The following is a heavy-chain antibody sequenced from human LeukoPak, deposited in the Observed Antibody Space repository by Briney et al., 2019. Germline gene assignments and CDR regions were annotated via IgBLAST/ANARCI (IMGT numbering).Heavy chain of an antibody. J-gene: IGHJ4*02. CDR1: GGTFSSYA. D-gene: IGHD3-10*01. CDR2: IIPIFGTA. Sequence: SVKVSCKASGGTFSSYAISWVRQAPGQGLEWMGGIIPIFGTANYAQKFQGRVTITTDESTSTAYMELSSLRSEDTAVYYCAREITMVRGARADFDYWGQGTLVTVSS. CDR3: AREITMVRGARADFDY. V-gene: IGHV1-69*05.